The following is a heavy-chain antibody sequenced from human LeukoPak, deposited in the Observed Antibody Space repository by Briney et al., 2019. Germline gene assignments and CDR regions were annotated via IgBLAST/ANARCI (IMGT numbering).Heavy chain of an antibody. D-gene: IGHD3-22*01. Sequence: ASVKVSCKASGYTFTGYYMHWVRQALGQGLEWMGWINPNSGGTNYAQKFQGRVTMTRDTSISTAYMELSRLRSDDTAVYYCARDCRYYYDSSGYSFFLAGTSGFDYWGQGTLVTVSS. J-gene: IGHJ4*02. V-gene: IGHV1-2*02. CDR2: INPNSGGT. CDR3: ARDCRYYYDSSGYSFFLAGTSGFDY. CDR1: GYTFTGYY.